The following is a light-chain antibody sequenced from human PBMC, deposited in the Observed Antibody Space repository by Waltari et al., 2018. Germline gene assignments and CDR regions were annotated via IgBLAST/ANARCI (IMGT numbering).Light chain of an antibody. CDR3: QQYYTTPWT. V-gene: IGKV4-1*01. CDR1: QRVLYSSSDKNY. CDR2: WAS. J-gene: IGKJ1*01. Sequence: DIVMTQSPDSLAVSLGERATINCKSSQRVLYSSSDKNYVAWYQHKPGQPPKLIIYWASTRSSGSPDRFGGSESGTDFTLTISSLQVEDVAVYYCQQYYTTPWTFGQGTKVEIK.